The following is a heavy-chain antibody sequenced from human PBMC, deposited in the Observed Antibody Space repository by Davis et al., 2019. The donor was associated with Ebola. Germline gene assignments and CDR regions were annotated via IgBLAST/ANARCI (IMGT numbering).Heavy chain of an antibody. V-gene: IGHV4-31*03. D-gene: IGHD3-16*01. J-gene: IGHJ4*02. CDR3: ALERGGDAVV. Sequence: PSETLSLTCTVSGGSISSGTYYWSWVRQHPGKGLEWIAYTHYSGSTYYNPSLRSRVTISVDTSKNQFSLNLNSVTAADTAVYYWALERGGDAVVWGQGTLVTVSS. CDR2: THYSGST. CDR1: GGSISSGTYY.